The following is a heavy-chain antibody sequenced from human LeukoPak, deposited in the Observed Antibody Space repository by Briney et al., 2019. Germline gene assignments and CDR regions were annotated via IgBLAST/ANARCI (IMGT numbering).Heavy chain of an antibody. Sequence: ASVKVSCKASGYTFTAYFIHWVRQAPGQGLEWMGWINPNSGATHYEWNFQGRVTMTRDKSISTAYMDLSSLRSDDTAVYYCTRPPTITTWRIFDFWGQGTLVTVSS. CDR3: TRPPTITTWRIFDF. D-gene: IGHD4-11*01. J-gene: IGHJ4*02. V-gene: IGHV1-2*02. CDR2: INPNSGAT. CDR1: GYTFTAYF.